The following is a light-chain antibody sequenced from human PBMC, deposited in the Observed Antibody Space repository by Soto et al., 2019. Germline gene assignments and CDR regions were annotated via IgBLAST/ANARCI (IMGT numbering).Light chain of an antibody. CDR2: EVS. V-gene: IGLV2-14*01. CDR3: SSFTTNYFYV. Sequence: QSALTQPASVSGSPGQSIAISCTGTSSDVGGYNYVSWYQQHPGKAPKLMISEVSNRPSGVSNRFSGSKSGNTASLTISGLQAEDEADYYCSSFTTNYFYVFGPGTKLTVL. J-gene: IGLJ1*01. CDR1: SSDVGGYNY.